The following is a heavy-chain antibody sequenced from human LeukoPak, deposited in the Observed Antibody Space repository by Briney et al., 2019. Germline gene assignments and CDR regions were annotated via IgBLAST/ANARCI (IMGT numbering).Heavy chain of an antibody. CDR1: GGSFSGYY. CDR3: ARGLVDIVATIPRMYYFDY. D-gene: IGHD5-12*01. CDR2: IYYSGST. Sequence: SETLSLTCAVYGGSFSGYYWSWIRQPPGKGLEWIGYIYYSGSTNYNPSLKSRVTISVDTSKNQFSLKLSSVTAADTAVYYCARGLVDIVATIPRMYYFDYWGQGTLVTVSS. V-gene: IGHV4-59*08. J-gene: IGHJ4*02.